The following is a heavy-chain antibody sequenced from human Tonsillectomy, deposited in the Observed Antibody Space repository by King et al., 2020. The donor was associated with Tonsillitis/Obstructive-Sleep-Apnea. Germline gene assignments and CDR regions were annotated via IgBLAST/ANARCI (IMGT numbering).Heavy chain of an antibody. CDR2: IIPIFGTA. V-gene: IGHV1-69*01. Sequence: VQLVESGAEVKKPGSSVKVSCKASGGTFSSYAISWVRQAPGQGLEWMGGIIPIFGTANYAQKFQGRVTITADESTSTAYMELSSLRSEDKAVYYCASSYCSSTSCYYYYYMDVWGKGTTVTVSS. J-gene: IGHJ6*03. D-gene: IGHD2-2*01. CDR3: ASSYCSSTSCYYYYYMDV. CDR1: GGTFSSYA.